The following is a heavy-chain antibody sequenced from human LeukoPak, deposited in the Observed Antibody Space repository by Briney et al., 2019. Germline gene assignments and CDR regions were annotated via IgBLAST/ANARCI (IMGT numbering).Heavy chain of an antibody. CDR1: GGSISSYY. CDR2: IYYSGST. J-gene: IGHJ4*02. V-gene: IGHV4-59*08. Sequence: SETLSLTCTVSGGSISSYYWSWIRQPPGKGLEWIGYIYYSGSTNYNPSLKSRVTISVDTSRNQFSLKLSSVTAADTAVYYCARMVRGVIGYWGQGTLVTVSS. CDR3: ARMVRGVIGY. D-gene: IGHD3-10*01.